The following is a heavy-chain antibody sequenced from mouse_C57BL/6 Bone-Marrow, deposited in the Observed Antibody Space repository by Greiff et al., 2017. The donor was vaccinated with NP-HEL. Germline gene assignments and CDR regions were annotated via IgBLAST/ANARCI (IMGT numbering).Heavy chain of an antibody. CDR3: ARALLYYGSSHWYFDV. D-gene: IGHD1-1*01. CDR1: GFNIKNTY. J-gene: IGHJ1*03. Sequence: VQLQQPVAELVRPGASVKLSCTASGFNIKNTYMHWVKQRPEQGLEWIGRIDPANGNTKYAPKFQGKATITADTSSNTAYLQLSSLTSEDTAIYYCARALLYYGSSHWYFDVWGTGTTVTVSS. V-gene: IGHV14-3*01. CDR2: IDPANGNT.